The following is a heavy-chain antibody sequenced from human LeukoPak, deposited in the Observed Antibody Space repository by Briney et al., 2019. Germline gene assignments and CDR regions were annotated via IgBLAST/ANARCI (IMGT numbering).Heavy chain of an antibody. CDR2: ISSSSSYI. CDR3: ARAFSGGYSGGFDY. CDR1: GFTFSSYA. J-gene: IGHJ4*02. D-gene: IGHD3-16*01. V-gene: IGHV3-21*01. Sequence: PGGSLRLSCAASGFTFSSYAMNWVRQAPGKGLEWVSSISSSSSYIYYADSVKGRFTISRDNAKNSLYLQMNSLRAEDTAVYYCARAFSGGYSGGFDYWGQGTLVTVSS.